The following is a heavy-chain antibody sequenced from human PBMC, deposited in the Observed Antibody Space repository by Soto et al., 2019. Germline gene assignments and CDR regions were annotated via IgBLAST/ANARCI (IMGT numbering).Heavy chain of an antibody. CDR1: GYTFTSYG. Sequence: QVQLVQSGAEVKKPGASVKVSCKASGYTFTSYGITWVRQAPRQGLEWMGWISAYNGNTNYAQKLQGRVTLTPDTSTNTAYMELRNLRSDDTAVYYCARVIAAAADFHYWGQGTLVTVSS. J-gene: IGHJ4*02. V-gene: IGHV1-18*01. CDR2: ISAYNGNT. CDR3: ARVIAAAADFHY. D-gene: IGHD6-13*01.